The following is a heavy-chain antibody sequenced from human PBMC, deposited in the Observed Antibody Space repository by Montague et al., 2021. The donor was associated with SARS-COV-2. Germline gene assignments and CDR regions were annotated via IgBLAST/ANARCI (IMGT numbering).Heavy chain of an antibody. CDR3: AREGSGYSSGWYGYYYYGMDV. Sequence: SLRLSCAASGFTFSSYGMHWVRQAPGKGLEWVAVIWYDGSNKYYADSVKGRFTISRDNSKNTLYLQMNSLRAEDTAVYYCAREGSGYSSGWYGYYYYGMDVWAKGPRSPSP. D-gene: IGHD6-19*01. CDR2: IWYDGSNK. CDR1: GFTFSSYG. V-gene: IGHV3-33*01. J-gene: IGHJ6*02.